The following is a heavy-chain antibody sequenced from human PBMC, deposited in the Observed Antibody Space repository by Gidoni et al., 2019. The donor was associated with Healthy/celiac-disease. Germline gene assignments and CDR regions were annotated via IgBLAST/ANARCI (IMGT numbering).Heavy chain of an antibody. CDR1: GGSFSGYY. J-gene: IGHJ4*02. Sequence: QVQLQQWGAGLLKPSETLSLTCAVYGGSFSGYYWSWIRQPPGKGLEWIGEINHSGSTNYNPSLKSRVTISVDTSKNQFSLKLSSVTAADTAVYYCARGRGGRSDYWGQGTLVTVSS. CDR3: ARGRGGRSDY. CDR2: INHSGST. V-gene: IGHV4-34*01. D-gene: IGHD3-10*01.